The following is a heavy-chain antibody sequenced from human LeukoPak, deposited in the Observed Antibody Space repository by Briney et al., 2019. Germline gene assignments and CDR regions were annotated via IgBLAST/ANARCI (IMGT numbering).Heavy chain of an antibody. J-gene: IGHJ4*02. CDR2: IYYSGGT. V-gene: IGHV4-30-4*01. Sequence: PSETLSLTCTVPGGSISSGDYYWSWLRQPPGKGLEWIGYIYYSGGTYYNPSLKSRVTISVDTSKNQFSLKLSSVTAADTAVYYCARDTAMVGFDYWGQGTLVTVSS. D-gene: IGHD5-18*01. CDR1: GGSISSGDYY. CDR3: ARDTAMVGFDY.